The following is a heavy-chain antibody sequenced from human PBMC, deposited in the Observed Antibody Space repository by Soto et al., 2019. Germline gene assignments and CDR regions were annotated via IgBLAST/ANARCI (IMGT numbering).Heavy chain of an antibody. CDR1: GFAFNNYG. CDR2: ISKSDYT. V-gene: IGHV3-21*01. Sequence: GGALRVSCTLSGFAFNNYGINWVSQAPGKGMDWFSSISKSDYTYYSDSVKGRFAISRDNAKSSVSLQMNTLRVEDTAVYYCAREDSIIITAVSDFWGQGTMVTVSS. CDR3: AREDSIIITAVSDF. J-gene: IGHJ4*02. D-gene: IGHD3-22*01.